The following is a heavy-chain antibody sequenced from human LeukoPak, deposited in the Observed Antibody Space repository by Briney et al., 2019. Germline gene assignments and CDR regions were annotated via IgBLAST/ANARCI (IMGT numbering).Heavy chain of an antibody. V-gene: IGHV1-18*01. CDR1: GYTFTGYG. Sequence: ASVKVSCKASGYTFTGYGISWVRQAPGQGLEWMGWISVYNGNTNFAQNFQDRVTMTIDTSTNTAYMELRSLRSDDTAVYYCARDFCSGGSCYLLFDHWGQGTQVTVSS. CDR3: ARDFCSGGSCYLLFDH. D-gene: IGHD2-15*01. CDR2: ISVYNGNT. J-gene: IGHJ4*02.